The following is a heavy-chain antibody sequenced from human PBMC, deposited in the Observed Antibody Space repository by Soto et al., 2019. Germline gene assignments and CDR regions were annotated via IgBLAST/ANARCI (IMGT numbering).Heavy chain of an antibody. J-gene: IGHJ5*02. CDR1: GGTFSSYT. D-gene: IGHD3-3*01. CDR2: IIPILGIA. V-gene: IGHV1-69*08. CDR3: ARDNITIFGVVSLNWFDP. Sequence: QVQLVQSGAEVKKPGSSVKVSCKASGGTFSSYTISWVRQAPGQGLKWMGRIIPILGIANYAQKFQGRVTITADKSTSTAYMELSSLRSEDTAVYYCARDNITIFGVVSLNWFDPWGQGTLVTVSS.